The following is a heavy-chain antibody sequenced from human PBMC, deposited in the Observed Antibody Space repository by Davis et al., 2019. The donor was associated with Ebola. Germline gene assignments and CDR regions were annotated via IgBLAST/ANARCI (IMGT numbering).Heavy chain of an antibody. J-gene: IGHJ5*02. CDR2: ISAYNGNT. CDR1: GYTFTSYG. D-gene: IGHD4-17*01. V-gene: IGHV1-18*01. CDR3: ARIHHDYGEGMFDP. Sequence: ASVKVSCKASGYTFTSYGISWVRQAPGQGLEWMGWISAYNGNTNYAQKLQGRVTMTTDTSTSTAYMELRSLRSDDTAVYYCARIHHDYGEGMFDPWGQGTLVTVSS.